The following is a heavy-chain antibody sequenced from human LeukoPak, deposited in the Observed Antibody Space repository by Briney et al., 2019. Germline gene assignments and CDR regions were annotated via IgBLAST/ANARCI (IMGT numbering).Heavy chain of an antibody. V-gene: IGHV4-4*02. CDR2: IYLRGNT. CDR1: GGSITSSNW. Sequence: SETLSLTCAISGGSITSSNWWTWVRPPPGKGLEWVGEIYLRGNTNYNPSLESRVSISVDESKTQLSLRLESATAADTAVYYCARGTITTVTDSWGPGTLVTVSS. CDR3: ARGTITTVTDS. J-gene: IGHJ4*02. D-gene: IGHD4-17*01.